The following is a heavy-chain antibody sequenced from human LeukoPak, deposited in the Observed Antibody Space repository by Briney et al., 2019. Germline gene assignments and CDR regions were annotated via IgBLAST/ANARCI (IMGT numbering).Heavy chain of an antibody. CDR1: GYTFTTYY. V-gene: IGHV1-2*02. CDR3: ARARHYFGSGHDY. Sequence: ASVKVSCKTSGYTFTTYYLHWVRQAPGQGLEWMGRINPDSGVTNFAQNFQGRVTMTRDSTINTAYMELSGLRSDDTAVYFCARARHYFGSGHDYWGQGTLVTVSS. J-gene: IGHJ4*02. CDR2: INPDSGVT. D-gene: IGHD3-10*01.